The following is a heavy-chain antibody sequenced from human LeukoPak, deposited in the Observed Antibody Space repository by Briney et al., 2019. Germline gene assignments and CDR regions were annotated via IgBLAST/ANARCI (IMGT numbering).Heavy chain of an antibody. Sequence: GGSLRLSCAASGFTFSSYAMSWVRQAPGKGLEWVSTISGSGGTTYYADSVKGRFTISRDNSKNTLYLQMNSLRAEDTAVYYCAKERIAATGTPEYWGQGTLVTVSS. CDR2: ISGSGGTT. V-gene: IGHV3-23*01. CDR1: GFTFSSYA. D-gene: IGHD6-13*01. CDR3: AKERIAATGTPEY. J-gene: IGHJ4*02.